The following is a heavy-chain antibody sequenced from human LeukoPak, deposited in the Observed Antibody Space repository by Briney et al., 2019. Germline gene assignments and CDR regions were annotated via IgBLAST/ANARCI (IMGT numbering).Heavy chain of an antibody. CDR1: GGSISNSSYY. J-gene: IGHJ6*03. D-gene: IGHD2-15*01. Sequence: PSETLSLTCTGSGGSISNSSYYWGWIRQPPGKGLEGIGETYHSGSTNYNSSLKSLVTISIDTSKNQFSLKLSSVTAADTAVYYCARGRRIVVVLGATRTHRDYYMDVWGKGTTVTVSS. CDR3: ARGRRIVVVLGATRTHRDYYMDV. CDR2: TYHSGST. V-gene: IGHV4-39*07.